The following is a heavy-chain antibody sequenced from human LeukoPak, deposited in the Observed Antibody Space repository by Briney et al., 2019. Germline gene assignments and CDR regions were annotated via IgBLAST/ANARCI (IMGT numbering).Heavy chain of an antibody. Sequence: ASVKASCKASGYTFTDYYMHWVRQAPGQGLEWMGWIDPNNGGTTYAQKFQGRVTMTRDTSISTAYMELGRLTSDDTAMYFCLRDLTYGGISSPDCWGQGSLVTVSS. CDR1: GYTFTDYY. J-gene: IGHJ4*02. D-gene: IGHD4/OR15-4a*01. V-gene: IGHV1-2*02. CDR2: IDPNNGGT. CDR3: LRDLTYGGISSPDC.